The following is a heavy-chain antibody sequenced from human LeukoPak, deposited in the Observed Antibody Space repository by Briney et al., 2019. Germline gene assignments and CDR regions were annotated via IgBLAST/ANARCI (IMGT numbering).Heavy chain of an antibody. CDR3: ARGHPSSYYYYGMDV. Sequence: SVKVSCKASGGTFSSYAISWVRQAPGQGLEWMGGIIPIFGTANYAQKFQGRVTITADESTSTAYMKLSSLRSEDTAVYYCARGHPSSYYYYGMDVWGQGTTVTVSS. V-gene: IGHV1-69*13. J-gene: IGHJ6*02. D-gene: IGHD2-2*01. CDR2: IIPIFGTA. CDR1: GGTFSSYA.